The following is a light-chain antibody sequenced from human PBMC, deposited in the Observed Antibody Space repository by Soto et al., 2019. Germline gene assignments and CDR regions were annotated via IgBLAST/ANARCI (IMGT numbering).Light chain of an antibody. V-gene: IGKV3-15*01. CDR2: GAS. Sequence: EIVMTQSPATLSVSPGESATLSCRASQSISSELAWYQQKPGQPPRLLIYGASTRATGVPARFTGSGSGSDFTPTISGLQSEDFAVYYCQQGNNWPLTFGQGTRLEI. CDR3: QQGNNWPLT. J-gene: IGKJ2*01. CDR1: QSISSE.